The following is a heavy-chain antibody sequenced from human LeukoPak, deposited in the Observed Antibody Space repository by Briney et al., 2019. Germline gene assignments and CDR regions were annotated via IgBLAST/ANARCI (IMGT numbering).Heavy chain of an antibody. CDR1: GGSISSYY. Sequence: SETLSLTCTVSGGSISSYYWSWIRQPPGKGLEWIGYIYYSGSTNYNPSLKSRVTISVDTSENQFSLKLSSVTAADTAVYYCARVARGGAAAGTVDPWGQGTLVTVSS. V-gene: IGHV4-59*01. CDR2: IYYSGST. D-gene: IGHD6-13*01. CDR3: ARVARGGAAAGTVDP. J-gene: IGHJ5*02.